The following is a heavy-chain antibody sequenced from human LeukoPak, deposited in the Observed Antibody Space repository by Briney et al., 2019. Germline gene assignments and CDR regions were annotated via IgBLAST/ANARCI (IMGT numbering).Heavy chain of an antibody. CDR1: GFTFSDYY. Sequence: GRSLRLFCAASGFTFSDYYMSWIRQAPGKGLEWVSYISSSGNTIYYADSVRGRFTISRDNTKNSLYLQMNSPRAEAAAVCYCARDIAAAARDAFDIWGQGTMVTVSS. CDR2: ISSSGNTI. V-gene: IGHV3-11*01. J-gene: IGHJ3*02. CDR3: ARDIAAAARDAFDI. D-gene: IGHD6-13*01.